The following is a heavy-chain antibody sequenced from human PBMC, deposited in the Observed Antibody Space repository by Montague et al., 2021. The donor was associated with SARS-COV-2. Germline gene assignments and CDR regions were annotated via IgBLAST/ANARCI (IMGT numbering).Heavy chain of an antibody. D-gene: IGHD6-13*01. Sequence: SLRLSCAASGFTFSYYVMSWVRQAPAKGLEWVSAISGSGGSTYYADSVKGRFTISRDNSENTLYLQMNNLRAEDTAVYYCANRGIAAAGSYRYYFDYWGQGTLVTVSS. CDR1: GFTFSYYV. V-gene: IGHV3-23*01. CDR3: ANRGIAAAGSYRYYFDY. CDR2: ISGSGGST. J-gene: IGHJ4*02.